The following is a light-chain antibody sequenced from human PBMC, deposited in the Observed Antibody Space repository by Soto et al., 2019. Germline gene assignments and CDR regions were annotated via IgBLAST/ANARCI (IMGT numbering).Light chain of an antibody. CDR2: LNSDGSP. J-gene: IGLJ1*01. CDR3: QTWGAGIHYV. CDR1: SGHSSYA. V-gene: IGLV4-69*01. Sequence: QPVLTQSPSASASLGASVKLTCTLSSGHSSYAIAWHQQQPEKGPRYLMKLNSDGSPSKGAGIPDRFSGSSSGAGRYLTISSLQSEDEADYYCQTWGAGIHYVFGTGTKLTVL.